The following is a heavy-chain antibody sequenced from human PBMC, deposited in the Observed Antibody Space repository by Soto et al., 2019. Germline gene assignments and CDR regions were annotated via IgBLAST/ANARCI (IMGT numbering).Heavy chain of an antibody. D-gene: IGHD3-16*02. V-gene: IGHV1-18*01. Sequence: VQLVQAGAEGKKPGASVKVSCQASGYTFTSYGIIWLLQAPGQGLEWMGWISAYNGNTNYAQKLQGRVTMTTDTFTSTVYMEVRSLRSHETAVYYCGCGFGGVIVDFDIWGEGTTVTFSS. CDR1: GYTFTSYG. J-gene: IGHJ3*02. CDR2: ISAYNGNT. CDR3: GCGFGGVIVDFDI.